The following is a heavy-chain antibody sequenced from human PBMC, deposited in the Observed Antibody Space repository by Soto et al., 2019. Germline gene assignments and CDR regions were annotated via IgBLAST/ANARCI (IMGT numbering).Heavy chain of an antibody. D-gene: IGHD3-10*01. Sequence: QVQLVQSGAEVKKPGASVKVSCKASGYTFTSYDINWVRQATGQGLEWMGWMNPNSGNTGYAQKLQGRVTRTRNTSISTAYMGRGSLRSEDAAVYYCARFGTGGFGEPSMGDWGQGTLVTVSS. V-gene: IGHV1-8*01. CDR3: ARFGTGGFGEPSMGD. J-gene: IGHJ4*02. CDR1: GYTFTSYD. CDR2: MNPNSGNT.